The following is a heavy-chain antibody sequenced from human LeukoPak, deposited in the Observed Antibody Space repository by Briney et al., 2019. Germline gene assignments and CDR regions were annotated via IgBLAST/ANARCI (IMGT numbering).Heavy chain of an antibody. D-gene: IGHD3-22*01. CDR1: GFTFSNAW. Sequence: PGGSLRLSCAASGFTFSNAWMSWVRQAPGKGLEWVGRIKSKIDGGTTDYAAPVKGRFTISRDDSKNTLYLQMNSLKTEDTAVYYCTTDTGDSSGYYYLFDYWGQGTLVTVSS. V-gene: IGHV3-15*01. J-gene: IGHJ4*02. CDR3: TTDTGDSSGYYYLFDY. CDR2: IKSKIDGGTT.